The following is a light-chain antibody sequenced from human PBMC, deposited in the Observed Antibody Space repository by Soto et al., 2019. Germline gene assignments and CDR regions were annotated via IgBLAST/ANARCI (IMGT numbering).Light chain of an antibody. CDR2: DAS. CDR3: QQYGSSPWT. J-gene: IGKJ1*01. CDR1: QSISSW. Sequence: DIQMTQSPSTLSASVGDRVTITCRASQSISSWLAWYQQKPGKAPKLLIYDASSLESGVPSRFSGSGSGTEFTLTISRLEPEDFAVYYCQQYGSSPWTFGQGTRWIS. V-gene: IGKV1-5*01.